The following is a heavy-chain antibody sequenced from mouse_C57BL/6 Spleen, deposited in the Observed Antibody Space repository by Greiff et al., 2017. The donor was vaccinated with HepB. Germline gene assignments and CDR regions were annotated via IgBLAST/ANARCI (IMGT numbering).Heavy chain of an antibody. J-gene: IGHJ1*03. V-gene: IGHV5-4*01. CDR1: GFTFSSYA. CDR3: AREGSPLRRYFDV. Sequence: EVQVVESGGGLVKPGGSLKLSCAASGFTFSSYAMSWVRQTPEKRLEWVATISDGGSYTYYPDNVKGRFTISRDNAKNNLYLQMSHLKSEDTAMYYCAREGSPLRRYFDVWGTGTTVTVSS. CDR2: ISDGGSYT. D-gene: IGHD1-1*01.